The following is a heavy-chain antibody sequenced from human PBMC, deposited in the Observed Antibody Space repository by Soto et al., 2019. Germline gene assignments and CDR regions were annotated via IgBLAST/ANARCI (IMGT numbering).Heavy chain of an antibody. CDR2: IYYSGST. CDR1: GGSISSGDYY. D-gene: IGHD3-3*01. J-gene: IGHJ4*02. Sequence: SETLSLTCTVSGGSISSGDYYWSWIRQPPGKGLEWIGYIYYSGSTYYNPSLKSRVTISVDTSKNQFSLKLSSVTAADTAVYYCARGPDFWSGYSSPDLGYWGQGTLVTVSS. CDR3: ARGPDFWSGYSSPDLGY. V-gene: IGHV4-30-4*01.